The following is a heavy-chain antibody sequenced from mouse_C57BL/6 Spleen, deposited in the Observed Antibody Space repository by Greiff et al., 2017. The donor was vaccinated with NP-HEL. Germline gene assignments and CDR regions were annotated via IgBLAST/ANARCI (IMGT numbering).Heavy chain of an antibody. J-gene: IGHJ2*01. CDR1: GYTFTSYW. CDR2: IYPSDSET. CDR3: ARWDYYGSSYLFDY. V-gene: IGHV1-61*01. D-gene: IGHD1-1*01. Sequence: QVQLQQPGAELVRPGSSVKLSCKASGYTFTSYWMDWVKQRPGQGLEWIGNIYPSDSETHYNQKFKDKATLTVDKSSSTAYMQLSSLTSEDSAVYYCARWDYYGSSYLFDYWGQGTTLTVSS.